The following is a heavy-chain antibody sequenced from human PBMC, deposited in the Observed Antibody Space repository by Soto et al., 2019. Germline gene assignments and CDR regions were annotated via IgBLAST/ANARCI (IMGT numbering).Heavy chain of an antibody. D-gene: IGHD2-2*01. CDR2: MHPNSGNA. V-gene: IGHV1-8*01. CDR1: GDTLSTYD. Sequence: QVQLVQSGAEVKRPGASVRVSCKASGDTLSTYDINWIRQAIGQGLEWMGWMHPNSGNAAHAQTFRGRVTTTWNTSIRTAYMELSSLTSEDTAVYYCATMPRGLITWFDSWGQGTLVTVSS. J-gene: IGHJ5*01. CDR3: ATMPRGLITWFDS.